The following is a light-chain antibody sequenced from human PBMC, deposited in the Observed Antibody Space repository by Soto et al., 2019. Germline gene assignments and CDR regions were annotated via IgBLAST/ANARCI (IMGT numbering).Light chain of an antibody. Sequence: DIVMTQSPAFVSASLGERVTLSCRASRTIDTYLAWFQQKPGQAPRLLIYDASNRATGIPARFSGSGSGTDFTLTISSLEPEDFAVYYCQQRSNWPPITFGQGTRLEIK. CDR3: QQRSNWPPIT. CDR1: RTIDTY. CDR2: DAS. V-gene: IGKV3-11*01. J-gene: IGKJ5*01.